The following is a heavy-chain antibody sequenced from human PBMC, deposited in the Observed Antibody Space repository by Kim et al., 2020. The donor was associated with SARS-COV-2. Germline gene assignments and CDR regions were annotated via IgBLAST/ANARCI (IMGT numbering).Heavy chain of an antibody. V-gene: IGHV4-59*08. D-gene: IGHD3-10*01. Sequence: PPHKNRITISVDTSKNQFTLKLSSVTAADTAVYYCARHFSGGLSWFYFDCWGQGTLVTVSS. CDR3: ARHFSGGLSWFYFDC. J-gene: IGHJ4*02.